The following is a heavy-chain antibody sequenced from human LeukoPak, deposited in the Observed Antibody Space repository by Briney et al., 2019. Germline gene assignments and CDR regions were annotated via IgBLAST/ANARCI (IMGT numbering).Heavy chain of an antibody. D-gene: IGHD2-2*02. Sequence: GASVKVSCKASGGTFISYAISWVRQAPGQGLEWMGGIIPIFGTANYAQKFQGRVTITADESTSTAYMELSSLRSEDTAVYYCAGLIVVVPAAIPPYYMDVWGKGTTVTVSS. J-gene: IGHJ6*03. V-gene: IGHV1-69*13. CDR2: IIPIFGTA. CDR1: GGTFISYA. CDR3: AGLIVVVPAAIPPYYMDV.